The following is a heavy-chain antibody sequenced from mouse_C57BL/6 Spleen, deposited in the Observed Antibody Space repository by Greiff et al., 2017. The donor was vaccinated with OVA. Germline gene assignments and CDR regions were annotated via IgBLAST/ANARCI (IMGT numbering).Heavy chain of an antibody. CDR2: IYPGDGDT. CDR1: GYAFSSSW. Sequence: VQLQQSGPELVKPGASVKISCKASGYAFSSSWMNWVKQRPGKGLEWIGRIYPGDGDTNYNGKFKGKATLTADKSSSTAYMQLSSLTSEDSAVYFCANYGYAFDYWGQGTTLTVSS. D-gene: IGHD2-2*01. J-gene: IGHJ2*01. CDR3: ANYGYAFDY. V-gene: IGHV1-82*01.